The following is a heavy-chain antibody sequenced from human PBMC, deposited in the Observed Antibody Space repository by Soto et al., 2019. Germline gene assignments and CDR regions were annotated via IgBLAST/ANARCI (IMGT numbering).Heavy chain of an antibody. CDR1: GFTFSSYS. V-gene: IGHV3-21*01. CDR2: ISSSSSYI. Sequence: GGSLRLSCAASGFTFSSYSMNWVRQAPGKGLEWVSSISSSSSYIYYADSVKGRFTISRDNAKNSLYLQMNSLSAEDTAVYCCASLTGDGFDYWGQGTLVTVSS. CDR3: ASLTGDGFDY. J-gene: IGHJ4*02. D-gene: IGHD7-27*01.